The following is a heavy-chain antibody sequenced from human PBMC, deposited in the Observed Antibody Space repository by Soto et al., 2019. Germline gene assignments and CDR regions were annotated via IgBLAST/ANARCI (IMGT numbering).Heavy chain of an antibody. CDR3: ARVGVAAYGMDV. Sequence: ASVKVSCKASGYTFTSYAMHWVRQAPGQRLEWMGWINAGNGNTKYSQKFQGRVTITRDTSASTAYMELSSLRSEDTAVYYCARVGVAAYGMDVWGQGTTGIVS. J-gene: IGHJ6*02. V-gene: IGHV1-3*01. CDR2: INAGNGNT. D-gene: IGHD6-6*01. CDR1: GYTFTSYA.